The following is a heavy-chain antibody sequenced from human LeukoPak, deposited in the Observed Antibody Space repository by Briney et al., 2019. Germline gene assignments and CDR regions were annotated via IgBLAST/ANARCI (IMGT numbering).Heavy chain of an antibody. CDR2: MNPNSGNT. Sequence: ASVKVSCKASGYTFTSYDINWVRQAPGQGLEWMGWMNPNSGNTGYAQKFQGRVTMTRNTSISTAYMELSSLRSEDTAMYYCARVRIAAARRVYYYYYYMDVWGKGTTVTISS. CDR3: ARVRIAAARRVYYYYYYMDV. J-gene: IGHJ6*03. V-gene: IGHV1-8*01. D-gene: IGHD6-13*01. CDR1: GYTFTSYD.